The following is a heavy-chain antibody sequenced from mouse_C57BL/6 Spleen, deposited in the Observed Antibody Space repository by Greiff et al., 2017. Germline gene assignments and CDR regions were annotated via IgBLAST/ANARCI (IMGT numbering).Heavy chain of an antibody. Sequence: DVQLQESGAELVRPGASVKLSCTASGFNIKDDYMHWVKQRPEQGLEWIGLIDPENGDTEYASKFQGKATITADTSSNTAYLQLSSLTSEDTAVYYCTTQSGDYDYDDAMDYWGQGTSVTVSS. D-gene: IGHD2-4*01. CDR1: GFNIKDDY. CDR3: TTQSGDYDYDDAMDY. J-gene: IGHJ4*01. CDR2: IDPENGDT. V-gene: IGHV14-4*01.